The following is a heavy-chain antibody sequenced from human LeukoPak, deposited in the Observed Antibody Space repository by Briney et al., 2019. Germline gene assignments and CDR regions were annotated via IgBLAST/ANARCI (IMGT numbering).Heavy chain of an antibody. CDR2: ISYDGSNK. J-gene: IGHJ4*02. CDR1: GFTFSSYA. D-gene: IGHD2-15*01. Sequence: PGGSLGLPCAASGFTFSSYAMHWVRQAPGKGLEWVAVISYDGSNKYYADSVKGRFTISRDNSKNTLYLQMNSLRAEDPAVYYCYSYDYWGQGTLVTVSS. V-gene: IGHV3-30-3*01. CDR3: YSYDY.